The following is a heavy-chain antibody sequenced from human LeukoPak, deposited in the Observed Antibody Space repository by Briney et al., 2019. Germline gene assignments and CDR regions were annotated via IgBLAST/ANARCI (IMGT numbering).Heavy chain of an antibody. Sequence: ASVKVSCKASGYTFTDYAIHWVRQAPGQSLEWMGWINPNSGGTKYAQKFQGRVTMTRDMSISTAYMELRRLRSDDTAVYNCARGRLSAGWEIRPKFDYWGQGTLVTVSS. J-gene: IGHJ4*02. V-gene: IGHV1-2*02. D-gene: IGHD1-26*01. CDR1: GYTFTDYA. CDR2: INPNSGGT. CDR3: ARGRLSAGWEIRPKFDY.